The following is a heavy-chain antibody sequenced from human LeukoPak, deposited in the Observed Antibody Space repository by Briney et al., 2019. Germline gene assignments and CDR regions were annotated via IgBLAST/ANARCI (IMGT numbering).Heavy chain of an antibody. CDR2: ISAYNGNT. CDR1: GYTFTSYG. Sequence: ASVKVSCKASGYTFTSYGISWVRQAPGQGLEWMGWISAYNGNTNYAQKLQGRVTMTTDTSTSTAYMELRSLRSDDTAVYYCARITMVRGVIFDWYFDLWGRGTLVTVSS. CDR3: ARITMVRGVIFDWYFDL. V-gene: IGHV1-18*01. D-gene: IGHD3-10*01. J-gene: IGHJ2*01.